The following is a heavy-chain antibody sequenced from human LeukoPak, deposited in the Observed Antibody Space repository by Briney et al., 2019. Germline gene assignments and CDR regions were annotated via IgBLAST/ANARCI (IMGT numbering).Heavy chain of an antibody. CDR1: GDSVSGYY. CDR2: FYTSANT. V-gene: IGHV4-4*09. J-gene: IGHJ6*03. Sequence: SETLSLTCTVSGDSVSGYYGSWIRQPPGKGLEWIGYFYTSANTNYNPSLKSRVTMSVDTSKNQFSLRLSSVTAADTAVYYCARGLRDEERHYGYYYMDVWGKGTTVTVSS. D-gene: IGHD3-22*01. CDR3: ARGLRDEERHYGYYYMDV.